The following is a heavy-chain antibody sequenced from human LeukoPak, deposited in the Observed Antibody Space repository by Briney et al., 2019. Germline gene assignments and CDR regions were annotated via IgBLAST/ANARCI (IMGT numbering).Heavy chain of an antibody. J-gene: IGHJ4*02. CDR2: IYYSGST. V-gene: IGHV4-59*01. D-gene: IGHD6-19*01. CDR3: ARDRGYSGGPYDY. Sequence: SETLSLTCTVSGGSISSYYWSWIRPPPGKGLEWIGYIYYSGSTNYNPSLKSRVTISVDTSKNQFSLKLSSVTAADTAVYYCARDRGYSGGPYDYWGQGTLVTVSS. CDR1: GGSISSYY.